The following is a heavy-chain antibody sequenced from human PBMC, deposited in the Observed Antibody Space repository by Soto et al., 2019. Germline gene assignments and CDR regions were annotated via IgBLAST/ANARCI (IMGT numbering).Heavy chain of an antibody. D-gene: IGHD3-9*01. Sequence: PGESLKISCKGSGYSFTSYWIGWVRQIPGKGLEWMGIIYPGDSDTRYSPSFQGQVTISADKSISTAYLQWSSLKASDTAMYYCARHYDILTGSLYYYCGMDVCGQGTTVTVYS. J-gene: IGHJ6*02. CDR3: ARHYDILTGSLYYYCGMDV. CDR1: GYSFTSYW. CDR2: IYPGDSDT. V-gene: IGHV5-51*01.